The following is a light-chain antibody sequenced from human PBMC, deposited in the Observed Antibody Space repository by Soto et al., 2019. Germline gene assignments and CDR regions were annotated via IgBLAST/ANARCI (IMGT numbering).Light chain of an antibody. V-gene: IGKV3-20*01. J-gene: IGKJ1*01. Sequence: EIVLTQSPGTLSLSPGERATLSCRASQSVSSNYLAWYQQKPGQAPRLLIYGASSRATGIPARFSGSGSGTDFPLTISRLEPEDFAVYYWQQYGSSPWTFGQGTKVEIK. CDR1: QSVSSNY. CDR3: QQYGSSPWT. CDR2: GAS.